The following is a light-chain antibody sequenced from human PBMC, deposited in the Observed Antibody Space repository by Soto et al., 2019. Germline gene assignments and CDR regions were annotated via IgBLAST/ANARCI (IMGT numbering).Light chain of an antibody. CDR2: EVR. CDR1: NRDVGSYNL. CDR3: SSYNTTSTLV. J-gene: IGLJ3*02. V-gene: IGLV2-14*01. Sequence: QSVLTQPASVSGSPGQSITIACTGTNRDVGSYNLVSWYQQRPGEAPKLIISEVRNRPSGISYRFTGSKSGNTASLTISGLQAEDEADYHCSSYNTTSTLVFGGGTQLTVL.